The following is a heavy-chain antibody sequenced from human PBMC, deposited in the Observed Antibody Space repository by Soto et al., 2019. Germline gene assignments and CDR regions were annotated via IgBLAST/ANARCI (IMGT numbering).Heavy chain of an antibody. CDR3: ARSLQLWSFRVFDY. CDR2: IIPIFGTA. J-gene: IGHJ4*02. Sequence: SVKVSCKASGGTFSSYAISWVRQAPGQGLEWMGGIIPIFGTANYAQKFQGRVTITADESTSTAYMELSSLRSGDTAVYYCARSLQLWSFRVFDYWGQGTLVTVSS. V-gene: IGHV1-69*13. CDR1: GGTFSSYA. D-gene: IGHD5-18*01.